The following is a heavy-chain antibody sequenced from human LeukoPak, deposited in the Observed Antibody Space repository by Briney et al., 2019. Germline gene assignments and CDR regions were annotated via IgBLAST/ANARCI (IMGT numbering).Heavy chain of an antibody. CDR3: ARSSLLWFGELRENYFDY. J-gene: IGHJ4*02. CDR2: ISSNGGST. CDR1: GFTFSSYA. V-gene: IGHV3-64*01. D-gene: IGHD3-10*01. Sequence: GRSLRLSCAASGFTFSSYAMHWVRQAPGKGLEYVSAISSNGGSTYYANSVKGRFTISRDNSKNTLYLQMGSLRAEDMAVYYCARSSLLWFGELRENYFDYWGQGTLVTVSS.